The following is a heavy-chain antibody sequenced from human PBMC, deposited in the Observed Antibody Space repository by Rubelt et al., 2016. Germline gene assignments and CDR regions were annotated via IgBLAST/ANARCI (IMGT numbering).Heavy chain of an antibody. V-gene: IGHV1-18*01. CDR2: ISGNSGNT. J-gene: IGHJ5*02. CDR1: GFTFNNYH. Sequence: QAQLVQSGAEVKKPGASVKVSCKASGFTFNNYHFTWVRQAPGQGLEWMGWISGNSGNTDYVQKYQSRGTMTTDAATCTDYTESRNLRSDDTAGEVCSRVANVCIAPRGQGTRVSGSS. CDR3: SRVANVCIAP. D-gene: IGHD5-12*01.